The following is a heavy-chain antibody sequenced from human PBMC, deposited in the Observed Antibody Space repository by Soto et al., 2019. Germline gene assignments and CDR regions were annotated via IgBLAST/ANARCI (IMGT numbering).Heavy chain of an antibody. J-gene: IGHJ6*02. CDR3: AGEGVTSSMSLPWMGYHYYGLDV. CDR1: GGTFNSHT. D-gene: IGHD2-2*01. V-gene: IGHV1-69*12. Sequence: QVQLVQSGAEVKKPGSSVKVSCRAPGGTFNSHTISWVRQAPGQGLEWMGGIMPMFGVTNYARKFQGRLTMTANESTTNAYMEVSGLTSGDTAVYYCAGEGVTSSMSLPWMGYHYYGLDVWGQGTTVIVSS. CDR2: IMPMFGVT.